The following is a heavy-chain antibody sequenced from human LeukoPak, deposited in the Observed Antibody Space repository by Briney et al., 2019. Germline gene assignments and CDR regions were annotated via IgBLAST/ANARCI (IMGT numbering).Heavy chain of an antibody. J-gene: IGHJ4*02. V-gene: IGHV1-2*02. CDR1: GYTFTGYY. CDR3: ARVGIAAAGAYFDY. CDR2: INPNSGGT. D-gene: IGHD6-13*01. Sequence: ASVTLSCKASGYTFTGYYMHWVRQAPGQGLEWMGWINPNSGGTNYAQKFQGRVTMTRDTSISTAYMELSRLRSDDTAVYYCARVGIAAAGAYFDYWGERTLATVSS.